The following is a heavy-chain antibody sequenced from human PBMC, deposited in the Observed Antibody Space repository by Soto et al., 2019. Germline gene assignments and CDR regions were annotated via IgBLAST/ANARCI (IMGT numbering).Heavy chain of an antibody. J-gene: IGHJ4*02. CDR2: ISSSSSYI. D-gene: IGHD6-6*01. CDR3: ATPNEYSSSSGFDY. Sequence: GGSLRLSCAASGFTFSSYGMHWVRQAPGKGLEWVSSISSSSSYIYYADSVKGRFTISRDNAKNSLYLQMNSLRAEDTAVYYCATPNEYSSSSGFDYWGQGTLVTVSS. CDR1: GFTFSSYG. V-gene: IGHV3-21*01.